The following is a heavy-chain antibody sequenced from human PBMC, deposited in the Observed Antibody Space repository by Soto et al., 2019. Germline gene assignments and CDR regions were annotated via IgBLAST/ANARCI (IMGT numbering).Heavy chain of an antibody. CDR3: AKDGKMRTKVWFPAGYGMDV. CDR2: ISVSGDNT. D-gene: IGHD3-10*01. J-gene: IGHJ6*02. V-gene: IGHV3-23*01. CDR1: GFTFSRYA. Sequence: GGSLRLSCAASGFTFSRYAMNWVRQAPGRGLQWISGISVSGDNTSYVESVRGRFTVYRDNSKNTLYLQMNNLRAEDTALYYCAKDGKMRTKVWFPAGYGMDVWGQGPTVTVYS.